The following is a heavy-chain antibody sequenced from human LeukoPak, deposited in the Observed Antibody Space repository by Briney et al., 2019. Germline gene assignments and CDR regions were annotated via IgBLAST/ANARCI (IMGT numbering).Heavy chain of an antibody. CDR2: IYSGGST. Sequence: GSLRLSCAASGFTVSSNYMSWVRQAPGKGLEWVSTIYSGGSTYYADSVKGRFTISRDNSQNTLYLQMNSLRAEDTAVYYCARGEGYYDSSFDYWGQGTLVTVSS. D-gene: IGHD3-22*01. CDR3: ARGEGYYDSSFDY. J-gene: IGHJ4*02. V-gene: IGHV3-53*01. CDR1: GFTVSSNY.